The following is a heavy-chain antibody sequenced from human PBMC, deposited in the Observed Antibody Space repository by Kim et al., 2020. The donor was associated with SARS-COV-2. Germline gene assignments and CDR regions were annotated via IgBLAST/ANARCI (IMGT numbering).Heavy chain of an antibody. J-gene: IGHJ1*01. V-gene: IGHV4-39*01. D-gene: IGHD4-17*01. CDR3: ARHLRYGDYASYSH. Sequence: YNPSLTSRVNISVDTSKNHFSLKLTSVTVADTAVYYCARHLRYGDYASYSHWGQGALVTVSS.